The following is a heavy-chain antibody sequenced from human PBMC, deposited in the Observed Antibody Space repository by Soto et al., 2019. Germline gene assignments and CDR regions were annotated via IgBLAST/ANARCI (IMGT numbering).Heavy chain of an antibody. Sequence: QVQLQESSPGLVKPSETLSLTCTVSGGSISSYYWNWIRQPPGKGLEWIGYIYYSGSTNYNPSFKSRVTISVDTSKNQFSLKLSSVTAADTAVYYCARRHGSGFDYWGQGTLVTVSS. CDR3: ARRHGSGFDY. D-gene: IGHD3-10*01. CDR1: GGSISSYY. CDR2: IYYSGST. V-gene: IGHV4-59*08. J-gene: IGHJ4*02.